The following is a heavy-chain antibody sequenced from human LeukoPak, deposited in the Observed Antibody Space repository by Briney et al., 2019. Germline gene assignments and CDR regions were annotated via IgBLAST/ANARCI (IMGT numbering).Heavy chain of an antibody. CDR1: GFTFSSYS. D-gene: IGHD4-17*01. V-gene: IGHV3-48*02. CDR2: ISSSSSTI. CDR3: AREGAVTTKGRYYYYGMDV. J-gene: IGHJ6*02. Sequence: GGSLRLSCAASGFTFSSYSMNWVRQAPGKGLEWVSYISSSSSTIYYADSVKGRFTISRDNAKNSLYLQMNSLRDEDTAVHYCAREGAVTTKGRYYYYGMDVWGQGTTVTVSS.